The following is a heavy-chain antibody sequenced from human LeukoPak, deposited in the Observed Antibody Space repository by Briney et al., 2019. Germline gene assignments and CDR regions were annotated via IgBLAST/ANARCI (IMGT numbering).Heavy chain of an antibody. CDR1: GGSISSSSSYY. V-gene: IGHV4-39*01. D-gene: IGHD1-14*01. J-gene: IGHJ4*02. CDR3: ARHGTISSESYFDY. CDR2: MSNSGST. Sequence: SETLSLTCTVSGGSISSSSSYYWAWIRQPPGKGLEWIGTMSNSGSTYYNPSLKSRVTISGDTSKNQVSLRLSSVTAADTAVYYCARHGTISSESYFDYWGQGALVTVSS.